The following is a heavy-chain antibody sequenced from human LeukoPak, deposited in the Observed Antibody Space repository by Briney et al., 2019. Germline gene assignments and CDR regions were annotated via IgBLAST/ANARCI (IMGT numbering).Heavy chain of an antibody. D-gene: IGHD6-19*01. CDR1: GGSISSYY. J-gene: IGHJ5*02. Sequence: SETLSLTCTVSGGSISSYYWSWIRQPPGKGLEWIGYIYYSGSTNYNPSLKSRVTISVDTSKNQFSLKLSSVTAADTPVYYCARDHTSYSSGWYNWFDPWGQGTLVTVSS. CDR3: ARDHTSYSSGWYNWFDP. V-gene: IGHV4-59*01. CDR2: IYYSGST.